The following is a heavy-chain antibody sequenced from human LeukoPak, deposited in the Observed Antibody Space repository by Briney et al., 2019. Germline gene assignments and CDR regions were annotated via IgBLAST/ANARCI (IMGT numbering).Heavy chain of an antibody. CDR1: GYSFTRNG. Sequence: GASVKVSCKASGYSFTRNGISWVRQAPGQGLEWMAWISTDSGNTKYAQNLQDRVTLTTDTSTSTAYMELRRLRSDGTAFYYCARDVNYAFDHWGQGTLVTVSS. D-gene: IGHD2-2*01. J-gene: IGHJ5*02. CDR2: ISTDSGNT. CDR3: ARDVNYAFDH. V-gene: IGHV1-18*01.